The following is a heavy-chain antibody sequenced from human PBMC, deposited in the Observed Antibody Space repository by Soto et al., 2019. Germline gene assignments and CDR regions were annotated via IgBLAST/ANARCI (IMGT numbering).Heavy chain of an antibody. Sequence: QVQLQQWGAGLLKPSETLSLTCAVYGGSFSGYYWSWIRQPPGKGLEWIGEINHSGSTNYNPSLKSRVTISVDTSKNQFSLKLSSVTAADTAVYYCARVGHIANWFDPWGQGTLVTVSS. CDR3: ARVGHIANWFDP. J-gene: IGHJ5*02. CDR1: GGSFSGYY. V-gene: IGHV4-34*01. D-gene: IGHD3-16*01. CDR2: INHSGST.